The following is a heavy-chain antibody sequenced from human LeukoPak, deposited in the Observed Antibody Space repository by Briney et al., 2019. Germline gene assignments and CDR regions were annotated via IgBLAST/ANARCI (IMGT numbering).Heavy chain of an antibody. D-gene: IGHD6-13*01. J-gene: IGHJ3*02. CDR3: ARRTAAAGVDAFDI. Sequence: RGESLKISCKGSGYSFTSYWIGWVRQMPGKGLEWMGIIYPGDYDTRYSPSFQGQVIISTDKSISTAYLLWSSLKASDTAMYYCARRTAAAGVDAFDIWGQGTMVTVSS. V-gene: IGHV5-51*01. CDR2: IYPGDYDT. CDR1: GYSFTSYW.